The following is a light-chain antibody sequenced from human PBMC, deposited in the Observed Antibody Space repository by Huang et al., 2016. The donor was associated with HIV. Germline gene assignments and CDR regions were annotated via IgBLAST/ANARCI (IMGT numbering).Light chain of an antibody. J-gene: IGKJ4*01. CDR3: QRYNDWLSLT. V-gene: IGKV3-15*01. CDR1: QSVGSN. CDR2: GAS. Sequence: EVVMTQSPATLSVSPGDRATLSCRASQSVGSNLAWYQQRPGQAPRLLIYGASMRATGVPVRVSGSGSGTDFTLTISSLQSEEFAIYYCQRYNDWLSLTVGGGTRVEIK.